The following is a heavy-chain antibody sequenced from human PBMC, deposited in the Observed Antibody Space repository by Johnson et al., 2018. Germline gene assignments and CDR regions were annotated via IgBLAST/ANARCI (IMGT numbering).Heavy chain of an antibody. CDR1: GGTFSSYA. Sequence: VQLVESGAEVKKPGSSVKVSCKSSGGTFSSYAISWVRQAPGQGLEWMGGIIPIFGTATYAQKFQDRVTITADESTSTAYMEVSSLGSEDTALYYCARDWGCIVVVPAAMRGWFDPWGQGTLVTVSS. J-gene: IGHJ5*02. CDR3: ARDWGCIVVVPAAMRGWFDP. D-gene: IGHD2-2*01. V-gene: IGHV1-69*01. CDR2: IIPIFGTA.